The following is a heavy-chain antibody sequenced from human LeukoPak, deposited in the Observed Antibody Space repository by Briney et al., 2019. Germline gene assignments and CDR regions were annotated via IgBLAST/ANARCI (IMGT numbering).Heavy chain of an antibody. CDR1: GYTFTCYY. Sequence: GASVKVSCKASGYTFTCYYMHWVRQAPGQGLEWMGWINPNSGGTNYAQKFQGRVTMTRDTSISTAYMELSRLRSDDTAVYYCARGTYQLLCPYYYMDVWGKGTTVTVSS. V-gene: IGHV1-2*02. CDR2: INPNSGGT. D-gene: IGHD2-2*01. CDR3: ARGTYQLLCPYYYMDV. J-gene: IGHJ6*03.